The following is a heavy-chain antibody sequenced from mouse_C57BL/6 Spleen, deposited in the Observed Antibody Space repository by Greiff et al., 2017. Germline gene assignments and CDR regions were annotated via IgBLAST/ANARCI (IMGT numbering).Heavy chain of an antibody. CDR3: ARGGSSSFYWYYDV. D-gene: IGHD1-1*01. J-gene: IGHJ1*03. V-gene: IGHV1-18*01. Sequence: VQLQQSGPELVKPGASVKIPCKASGYTFTDYNMDWVKQSHGKSLEWIGDINPNNGGTIYNQKFKGKATLTVDKSSSTAYMELRSLTSEDTAVYYCARGGSSSFYWYYDVWGTGTTVTVSS. CDR2: INPNNGGT. CDR1: GYTFTDYN.